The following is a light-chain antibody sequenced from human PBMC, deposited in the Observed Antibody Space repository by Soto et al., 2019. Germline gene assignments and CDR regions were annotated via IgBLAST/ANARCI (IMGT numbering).Light chain of an antibody. CDR1: QTISSW. J-gene: IGKJ1*01. CDR3: QHYNSYSEA. V-gene: IGKV1-5*03. Sequence: DIQMTQSPSTLSGSVGDRVTITCRASQTISSWLAWYQQKPGKAPKPLIYKASTLKSGFPSRFSGSGSGTEFTLTISSLQPDDFATYYCQHYNSYSEAFGQGTKVDIK. CDR2: KAS.